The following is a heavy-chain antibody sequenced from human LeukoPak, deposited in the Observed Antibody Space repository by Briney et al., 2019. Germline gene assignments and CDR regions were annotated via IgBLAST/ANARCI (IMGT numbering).Heavy chain of an antibody. CDR1: GGTIRSHY. V-gene: IGHV4-4*07. D-gene: IGHD1/OR15-1a*01. CDR3: ARGEHSVDS. CDR2: IYSSGYT. Sequence: SETLSLTCTVSGGTIRSHYWNWIRQPAGKGLEWIGRIYSSGYTNDNPFLKSRITMSVDMSKNQFSLRLNSVTAADTAVYYCARGEHSVDSWGQGMLVTVSS. J-gene: IGHJ4*02.